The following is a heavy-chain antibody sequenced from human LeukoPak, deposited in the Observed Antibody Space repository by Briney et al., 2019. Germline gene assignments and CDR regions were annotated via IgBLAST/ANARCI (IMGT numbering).Heavy chain of an antibody. CDR2: TNPNSGGT. V-gene: IGHV1-2*02. CDR3: AGTAAGILKLDY. J-gene: IGHJ4*02. D-gene: IGHD6-13*01. Sequence: ASVKVSCKASGYTFTGYYMHWVRQAPGQGLEWMGWTNPNSGGTNYAQKFQGRVTMTRDTSISTAYMELSRLRSDDTAVYYCAGTAAGILKLDYWGQGTLVTVSS. CDR1: GYTFTGYY.